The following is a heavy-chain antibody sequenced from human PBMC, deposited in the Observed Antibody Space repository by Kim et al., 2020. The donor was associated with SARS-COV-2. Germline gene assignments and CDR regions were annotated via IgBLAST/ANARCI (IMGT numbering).Heavy chain of an antibody. V-gene: IGHV3-33*01. CDR1: GFTFSSYG. Sequence: GGSLRLSCAASGFTFSSYGMHWVRQAPGKGLEWVAVIWYDGSNKYYADSVKGRFTISRDNSKNTLYLQMNSLRAEDTAVYYCARDWLYYDILTGYFSTRGSYYYGMDVWGQGTTVTVSS. CDR3: ARDWLYYDILTGYFSTRGSYYYGMDV. CDR2: IWYDGSNK. D-gene: IGHD3-9*01. J-gene: IGHJ6*02.